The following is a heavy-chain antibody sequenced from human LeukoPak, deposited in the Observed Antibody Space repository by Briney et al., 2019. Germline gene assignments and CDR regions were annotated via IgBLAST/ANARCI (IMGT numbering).Heavy chain of an antibody. V-gene: IGHV4-59*01. CDR2: LDYTGTT. Sequence: PSETLSLTCNVSGAFFDIYFWNWIRQPPGRGLEWIGNLDYTGTTNYNPSLRSRVSMSLDASGSQFSLKLTSVTTADTAVYYCAGDMGLGTDFWGQGTLITVSS. D-gene: IGHD7-27*01. CDR3: AGDMGLGTDF. CDR1: GAFFDIYF. J-gene: IGHJ4*02.